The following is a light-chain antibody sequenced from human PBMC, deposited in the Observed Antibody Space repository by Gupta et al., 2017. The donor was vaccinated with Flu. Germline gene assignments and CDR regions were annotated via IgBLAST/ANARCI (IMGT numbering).Light chain of an antibody. CDR1: QSVLYSSNNKNY. Sequence: DIVMTQSPDSLAVSLGERATINCKSSQSVLYSSNNKNYLAWYQQKPGQPPKLLIYWASTRKPGVPDRFSGGGSGTDFTLTIGSLQAEDVAVYYCQQDDATPRTFGQGTKVEIK. J-gene: IGKJ1*01. V-gene: IGKV4-1*01. CDR2: WAS. CDR3: QQDDATPRT.